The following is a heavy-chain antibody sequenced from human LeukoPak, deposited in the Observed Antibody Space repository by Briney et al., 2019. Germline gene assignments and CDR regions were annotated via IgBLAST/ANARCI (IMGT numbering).Heavy chain of an antibody. D-gene: IGHD6-19*01. Sequence: SETLSLTCTVSGGSISSSSYYWGWIRQPPGKGLEWIGYISYSGITNYNPSLKSRVTISVDTSKNQFSLKLSSVTAADTAVYYCTHSGWYPKYYFDYWGQGTLVTVSS. V-gene: IGHV4-61*05. CDR1: GGSISSSSYY. CDR3: THSGWYPKYYFDY. J-gene: IGHJ4*02. CDR2: ISYSGIT.